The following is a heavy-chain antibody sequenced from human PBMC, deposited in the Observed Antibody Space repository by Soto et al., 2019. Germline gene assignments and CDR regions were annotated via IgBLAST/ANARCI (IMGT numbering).Heavy chain of an antibody. Sequence: SETLSLTCTVSGGSISPYCWTWIRQPPGKGLEWIGYIHYSGSTNYSPALKSRVTISLDSSKNQFSLNVTSVTAADTAVYYCARQPYDSSDYFDYWGQGTLVTVSS. V-gene: IGHV4-59*01. CDR3: ARQPYDSSDYFDY. D-gene: IGHD3-22*01. CDR1: GGSISPYC. CDR2: IHYSGST. J-gene: IGHJ4*02.